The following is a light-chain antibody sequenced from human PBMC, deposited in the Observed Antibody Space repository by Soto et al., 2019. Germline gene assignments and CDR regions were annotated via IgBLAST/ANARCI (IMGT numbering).Light chain of an antibody. Sequence: EIVMTQSPATLSVSPGERATLSCRASQSVSSNLAWYQQTPGQAPSLLIYDISARATGIPTRFSGSGSGTEFTLTISSLQSEDSAVYYCQQYVHWPPGAFGQGTRLEIK. CDR2: DIS. CDR1: QSVSSN. V-gene: IGKV3D-15*01. CDR3: QQYVHWPPGA. J-gene: IGKJ5*01.